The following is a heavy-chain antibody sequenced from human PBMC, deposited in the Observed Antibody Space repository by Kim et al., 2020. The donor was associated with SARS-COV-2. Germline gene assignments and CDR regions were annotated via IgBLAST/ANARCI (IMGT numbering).Heavy chain of an antibody. J-gene: IGHJ4*02. CDR3: AREGSGYDLDY. Sequence: TNYAQKFQGRVTMTRDTSISTAYMELSRLRSDDTVVYYCAREGSGYDLDYWGQGTLVTVSS. V-gene: IGHV1-2*05. CDR2: T. D-gene: IGHD5-12*01.